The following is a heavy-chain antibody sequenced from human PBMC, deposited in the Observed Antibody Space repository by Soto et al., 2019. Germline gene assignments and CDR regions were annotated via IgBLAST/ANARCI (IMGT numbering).Heavy chain of an antibody. J-gene: IGHJ4*02. CDR2: ISAFNHDT. CDR3: ARGPSNTSGNKLFLDY. CDR1: GYIFTNYA. D-gene: IGHD3-22*01. Sequence: APVKVSCKASGYIFTNYAIHWVRQAPGQRLEWMGWISAFNHDTNYVQKFQDRLTMATDTSTSTAFMELRSLTSDDTAVYYCARGPSNTSGNKLFLDYWGQGNLVTSPQ. V-gene: IGHV1-18*01.